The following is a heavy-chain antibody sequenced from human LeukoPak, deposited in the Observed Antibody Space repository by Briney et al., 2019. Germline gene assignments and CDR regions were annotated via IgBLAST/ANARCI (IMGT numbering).Heavy chain of an antibody. CDR1: GGSFSGYY. V-gene: IGHV4-34*01. Sequence: PSETLSLTCAVYGGSFSGYYWSWIRQPPGKGLEWIGEINHSGSTNYNPSLKSRVTISVDTSKNQFSLKLISVTAADTAVYYCVGWQQLLFDYWGQGTLVTVSS. CDR3: VGWQQLLFDY. J-gene: IGHJ4*02. CDR2: INHSGST. D-gene: IGHD6-13*01.